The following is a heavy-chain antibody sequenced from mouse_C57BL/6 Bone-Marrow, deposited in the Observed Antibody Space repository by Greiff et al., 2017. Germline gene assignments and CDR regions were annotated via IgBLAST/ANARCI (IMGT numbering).Heavy chain of an antibody. V-gene: IGHV1-81*01. CDR2: IYPRSGNT. CDR3: ASVGGLLSTVVDYFDY. J-gene: IGHJ2*01. CDR1: GYTFTSYG. D-gene: IGHD1-1*01. Sequence: QVQLKQSGAELARPGASVEMSCKASGYTFTSYGISWVKQRTGQGLEWIGEIYPRSGNTYYNEKFKGKATLTADKSSSTAYMELRSLTSVDSAVYFCASVGGLLSTVVDYFDYWGQGTTLTVSS.